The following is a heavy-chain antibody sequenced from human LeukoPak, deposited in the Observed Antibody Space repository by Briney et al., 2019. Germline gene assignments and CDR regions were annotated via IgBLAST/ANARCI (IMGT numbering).Heavy chain of an antibody. Sequence: GSLRLSCAGSGFIFNNYAMHWVRQAPEKGLEWVSGINWNGGNTGYADSVKGRFTISRDNAKNSLYLQMNSLRAEDTALYHCARGGISSSSIPYFDYWGQGTLVTVSS. V-gene: IGHV3-20*01. CDR3: ARGGISSSSIPYFDY. CDR2: INWNGGNT. J-gene: IGHJ4*02. D-gene: IGHD6-6*01. CDR1: GFIFNNYA.